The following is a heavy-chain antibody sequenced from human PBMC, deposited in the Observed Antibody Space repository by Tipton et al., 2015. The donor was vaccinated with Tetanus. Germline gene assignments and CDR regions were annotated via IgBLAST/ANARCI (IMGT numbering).Heavy chain of an antibody. CDR2: ISPYNGKT. CDR1: GYSFTRYG. J-gene: IGHJ6*02. CDR3: ASGSSIRHGLDV. D-gene: IGHD2-2*01. Sequence: QSGPEVKKPGASVKVSCKTSGYSFTRYGISWVRQAPGQGLEWMGWISPYNGKTNYAQKLQGRVTMTTDTSITTAFMEVASLTYEDTAVYYCASGSSIRHGLDVWGHGTSVTVSS. V-gene: IGHV1-18*01.